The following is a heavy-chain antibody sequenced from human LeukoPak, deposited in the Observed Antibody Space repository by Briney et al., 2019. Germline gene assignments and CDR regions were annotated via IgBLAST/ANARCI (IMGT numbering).Heavy chain of an antibody. Sequence: GEPLKFSCKRSGYRFTNYWIGWVRQLPGKGLEWRGIIYPGDSNTRYSPSFQVQVTISADKAIHTAYLQWSSLKASDTAMYYCARGPYCSSTSCYSPYYSYYMDVWGKGTTVTV. CDR2: IYPGDSNT. V-gene: IGHV5-51*01. D-gene: IGHD2-2*01. CDR3: ARGPYCSSTSCYSPYYSYYMDV. CDR1: GYRFTNYW. J-gene: IGHJ6*03.